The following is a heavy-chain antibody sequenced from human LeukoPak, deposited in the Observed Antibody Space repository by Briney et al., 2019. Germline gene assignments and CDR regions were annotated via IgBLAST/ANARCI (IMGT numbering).Heavy chain of an antibody. CDR3: ARVTGYVMEDYFDY. V-gene: IGHV4-39*07. CDR1: GGSISSSSYY. J-gene: IGHJ4*02. Sequence: SETLSLTCTVSGGSISSSSYYWGWIRQPPGRGLEWIGSVYYSGSTYYNPSLKTRVTISVDTSKNQFSLKLSSVTAADTAVYFCARVTGYVMEDYFDYWGQGTLVTVSS. CDR2: VYYSGST. D-gene: IGHD6-13*01.